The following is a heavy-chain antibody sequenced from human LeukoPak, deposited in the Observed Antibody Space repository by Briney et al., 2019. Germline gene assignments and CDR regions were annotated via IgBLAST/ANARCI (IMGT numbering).Heavy chain of an antibody. J-gene: IGHJ6*02. Sequence: HPGGSLRLSCAASGFTFSSYSMNWVRQAPGKGLEWVSYISSSSSTIYYADSVKGRFTISRDNAKNSLYLQMNSLRAEDTAVYYCARAPDYYYYYGMDVWGQGTTVTVSS. CDR2: ISSSSSTI. V-gene: IGHV3-48*01. CDR1: GFTFSSYS. CDR3: ARAPDYYYYYGMDV.